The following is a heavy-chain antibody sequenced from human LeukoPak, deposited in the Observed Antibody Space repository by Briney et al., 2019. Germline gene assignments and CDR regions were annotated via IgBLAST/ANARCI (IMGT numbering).Heavy chain of an antibody. J-gene: IGHJ3*02. CDR1: GRSISSGGYD. V-gene: IGHV4-30-4*08. CDR2: IYYSGST. D-gene: IGHD6-13*01. CDR3: ASFIAAAEAFDI. Sequence: SQTRSLTCTVSGRSISSGGYDWSWIRQPPAKRLEWVGYIYYSGSTYYNPSLKSRVTISVDTSKNQFSLKLSSVTAAGTAVYYCASFIAAAEAFDIWGQGTMVTVSS.